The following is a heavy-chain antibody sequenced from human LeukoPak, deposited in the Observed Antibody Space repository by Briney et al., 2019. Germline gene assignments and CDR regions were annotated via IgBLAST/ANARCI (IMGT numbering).Heavy chain of an antibody. CDR2: ITYDGSNK. D-gene: IGHD3-10*01. J-gene: IGHJ4*02. CDR1: GFTFSSYG. Sequence: PGGSLRLSCAASGFTFSSYGMHWVRQAPGKGLEWVSVITYDGSNKYYADSVKGRFTISRDNSKNTLYLQMNSLRAEDTAVYYCARPTIARVRGVITPSFGYWGQGTLVTVSS. CDR3: ARPTIARVRGVITPSFGY. V-gene: IGHV3-30-3*01.